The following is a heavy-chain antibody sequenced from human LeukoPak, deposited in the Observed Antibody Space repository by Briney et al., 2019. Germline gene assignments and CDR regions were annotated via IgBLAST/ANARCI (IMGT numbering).Heavy chain of an antibody. J-gene: IGHJ4*02. V-gene: IGHV3-30-3*01. Sequence: PGGSLRLSCAASGFTFSSYAMHWVRQAPGKGLEWVEVISYDGSNKYYADSVKGRFTISRDNSKNTLYLQMNSLRAEDTAVYYCAREGGGVVVPAATDDYWGQGTLVTVSS. CDR2: ISYDGSNK. CDR3: AREGGGVVVPAATDDY. CDR1: GFTFSSYA. D-gene: IGHD2-2*01.